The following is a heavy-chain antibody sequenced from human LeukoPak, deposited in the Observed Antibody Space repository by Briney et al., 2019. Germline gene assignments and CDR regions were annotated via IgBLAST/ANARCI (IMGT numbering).Heavy chain of an antibody. J-gene: IGHJ3*02. Sequence: GGSLRLSCVASGFTFSSYWMAWVRQAPGKGLEWVANTNQDGSEKNYVDSVKGRLTISRDNAKNSLCLQMNSLRAEDTAVYYCARDRGYSTFDMWGQGAMVTVSS. CDR2: TNQDGSEK. D-gene: IGHD5-18*01. V-gene: IGHV3-7*05. CDR3: ARDRGYSTFDM. CDR1: GFTFSSYW.